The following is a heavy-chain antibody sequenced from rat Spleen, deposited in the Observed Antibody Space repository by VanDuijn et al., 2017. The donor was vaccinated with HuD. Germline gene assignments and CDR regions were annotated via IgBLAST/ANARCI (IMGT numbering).Heavy chain of an antibody. Sequence: EVQLVESGGGLVPPGRSMKLSCTALGFTFSNYYMAWVRQAPTKGLEWVASISNGGGNTYYRDSVKGRFTISRDNAKSTLYLQMDSLRSEDTATYFCARPDYSRFDYWGQGVMVTVSS. CDR2: ISNGGGNT. CDR3: ARPDYSRFDY. D-gene: IGHD1-2*01. J-gene: IGHJ2*01. V-gene: IGHV5-25*01. CDR1: GFTFSNYY.